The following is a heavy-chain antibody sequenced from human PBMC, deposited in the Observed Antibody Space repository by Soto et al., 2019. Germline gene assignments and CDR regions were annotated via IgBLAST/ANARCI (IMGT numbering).Heavy chain of an antibody. Sequence: TLSLTCTVSGDSISSGSYYCSWIRQPPGKGLEFIGSNYHSGNTFYNPSLKSRVTISVDTSRNQFSLYLQMNSLKTEDTAVYYCTTTPTLTTPLWGQGTLVTVSS. CDR1: GDSISSGSYY. CDR2: NYHSGNT. CDR3: TTTPTLTTPL. J-gene: IGHJ4*02. V-gene: IGHV4-39*07. D-gene: IGHD4-4*01.